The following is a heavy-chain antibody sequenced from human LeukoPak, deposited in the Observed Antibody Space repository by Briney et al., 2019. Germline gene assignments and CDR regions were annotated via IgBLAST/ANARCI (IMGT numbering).Heavy chain of an antibody. V-gene: IGHV3-21*01. Sequence: GGSLRLSCAASGFTFSSYSMNWVRRAPGKGLEWVSSISSSSSYIYYADSVKGRFTISRDNAKNSLYLQMNSLRAEDTAVYYCARSDYGDPIDYWGQGTLVTVSS. D-gene: IGHD4-17*01. CDR3: ARSDYGDPIDY. CDR1: GFTFSSYS. J-gene: IGHJ4*02. CDR2: ISSSSSYI.